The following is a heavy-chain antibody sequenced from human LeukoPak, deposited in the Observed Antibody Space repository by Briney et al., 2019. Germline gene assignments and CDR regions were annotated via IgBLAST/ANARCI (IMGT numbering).Heavy chain of an antibody. CDR3: TARISSGSSWYRPFDY. CDR2: SYCSGNT. J-gene: IGHJ4*02. CDR1: GDSLCTLL. Sequence: SETLSHTCSVSGDSLCTLLWMCPPPPPGGGGVCRGYSYCSGNTNYNPSLNSRVTIKVDTSKNQFSLKLNSVPAADTAVYYCTARISSGSSWYRPFDYWGQGTLVTVSS. V-gene: IGHV4-59*11. D-gene: IGHD6-13*01.